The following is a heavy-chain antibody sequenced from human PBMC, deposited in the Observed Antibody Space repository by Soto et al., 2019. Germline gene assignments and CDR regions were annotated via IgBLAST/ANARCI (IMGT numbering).Heavy chain of an antibody. CDR1: GGSISSGDYY. CDR2: IYYSGST. Sequence: QVQLQESGPGLVKPSQTLSLTCTVSGGSISSGDYYWSWIRQPPGKGLEWIGYIYYSGSTYYNPSLKGRVTISVDTSKNQFSLKLSSVTAADTAVYYCARDRGVGDTVDPFDYWGQGTLVTVSS. D-gene: IGHD5-18*01. V-gene: IGHV4-30-4*01. J-gene: IGHJ4*02. CDR3: ARDRGVGDTVDPFDY.